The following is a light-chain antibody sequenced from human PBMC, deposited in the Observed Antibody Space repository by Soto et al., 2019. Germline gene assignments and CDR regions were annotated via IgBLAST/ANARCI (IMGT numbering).Light chain of an antibody. CDR1: SSDVGGYNY. CDR3: SSYTSSSTLV. V-gene: IGLV2-14*01. J-gene: IGLJ2*01. CDR2: DVS. Sequence: QSALTQPASVPGSPGQSITISCTGTSSDVGGYNYDSWYQQHPGKAPKFMIYDVSNRPSGVSNRFSGSKSGNTASLTISGLQAEDEADYYCSSYTSSSTLVFGGGTKVTVL.